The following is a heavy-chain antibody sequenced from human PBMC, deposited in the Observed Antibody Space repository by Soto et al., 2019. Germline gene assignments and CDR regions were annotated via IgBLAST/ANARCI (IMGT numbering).Heavy chain of an antibody. J-gene: IGHJ3*01. V-gene: IGHV1-69*01. D-gene: IGHD3-22*01. CDR3: ARVAPHYYDSSGYYPG. CDR1: GGTFSSYA. Sequence: QAQLVQSGAEVKKPGSSVKVSCKASGGTFSSYAISWVRQAPGQGLEWMGGIIPTFGTANYAQKFQGRVTITADESTSTAYMELSSLRSEDTAVYYCARVAPHYYDSSGYYPGWGQGTMVTVSS. CDR2: IIPTFGTA.